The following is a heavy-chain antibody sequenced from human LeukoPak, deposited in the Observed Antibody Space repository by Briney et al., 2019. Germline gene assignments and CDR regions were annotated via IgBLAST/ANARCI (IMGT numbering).Heavy chain of an antibody. CDR3: TRGCSGGNCSRDAMDV. Sequence: GESLKISCKASGYSFSSDWIAWVRQMPGKGLEWMGIIFPIDSETTYSPSFQGQVTISADKSISTAYLQWSSLKASDTAMYYCTRGCSGGNCSRDAMDVWGQGTMVTVSS. CDR1: GYSFSSDW. V-gene: IGHV5-51*01. D-gene: IGHD2-15*01. CDR2: IFPIDSET. J-gene: IGHJ6*02.